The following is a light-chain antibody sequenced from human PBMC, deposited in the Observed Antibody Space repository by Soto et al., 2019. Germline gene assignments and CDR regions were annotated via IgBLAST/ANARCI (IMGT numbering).Light chain of an antibody. Sequence: EIVLTQSPGTLSLSPGERATLSCRVSESVSSSYLVWYQQKPGRAPRPLIYGASSRATGVPDRFSGSGSGTDFTLTISRLEPEDCAVYYCQQYGSSPLYIFGQGTKLEIK. CDR3: QQYGSSPLYI. CDR2: GAS. V-gene: IGKV3-20*01. CDR1: ESVSSSY. J-gene: IGKJ2*01.